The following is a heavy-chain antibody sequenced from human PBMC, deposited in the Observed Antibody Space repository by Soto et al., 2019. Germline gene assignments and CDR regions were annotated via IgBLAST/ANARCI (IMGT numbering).Heavy chain of an antibody. CDR3: ARAFWSGYYTVYYYYYMGV. Sequence: PSETLSLTCAVYGGSFSGYYWSWIRQPPGKGLEWIGEINHGGSTNYNPSLKSRVTISVDTSKNRFSLKLSSVTAADTAVYYCARAFWSGYYTVYYYYYMGVWGKGTTGTVSS. CDR2: INHGGST. CDR1: GGSFSGYY. V-gene: IGHV4-34*01. J-gene: IGHJ6*03. D-gene: IGHD3-3*01.